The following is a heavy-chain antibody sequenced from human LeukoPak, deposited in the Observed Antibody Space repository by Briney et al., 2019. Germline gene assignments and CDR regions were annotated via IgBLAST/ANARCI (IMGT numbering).Heavy chain of an antibody. V-gene: IGHV4-61*02. J-gene: IGHJ4*02. Sequence: SQTLSLTCTVSGGSISSGSCYWSWIRQPAGKGLEWIGRIYTSGSTNYNPSLKSRVTISVDTSKNQFSLKLSSVTAADTAVYYCARMYYDSSGYFYYFDYWGQGTLVTVSS. D-gene: IGHD3-22*01. CDR2: IYTSGST. CDR1: GGSISSGSCY. CDR3: ARMYYDSSGYFYYFDY.